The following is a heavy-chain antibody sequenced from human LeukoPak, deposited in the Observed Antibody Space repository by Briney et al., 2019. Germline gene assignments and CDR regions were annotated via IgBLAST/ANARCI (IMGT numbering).Heavy chain of an antibody. D-gene: IGHD6-13*01. CDR3: ARAPGYSSSRFDY. V-gene: IGHV1-2*02. CDR1: GYTFTGYY. Sequence: ASVKVSCKASGYTFTGYYMHWVRQAPGQGLEWMGWINPNSGGTNYAQKFQGRVTMTRDTSISTAYMELSSLRSEDTAVYYCARAPGYSSSRFDYWGQGTLVTVSS. J-gene: IGHJ4*02. CDR2: INPNSGGT.